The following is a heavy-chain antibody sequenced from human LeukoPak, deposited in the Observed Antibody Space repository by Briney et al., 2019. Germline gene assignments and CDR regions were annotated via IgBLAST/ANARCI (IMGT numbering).Heavy chain of an antibody. CDR1: GYTFTNYV. CDR2: IIPIFGTA. D-gene: IGHD2-2*01. J-gene: IGHJ3*02. V-gene: IGHV1-69*13. Sequence: LRASVKVSCKASGYTFTNYVMNWVRQAPGQGLEWMGGIIPIFGTANYAQKFQGRVTITADESTSTAYMELSSLRSEDTAVYYCARAGYCSSTSCFDAFDIWGQGTMVTVSS. CDR3: ARAGYCSSTSCFDAFDI.